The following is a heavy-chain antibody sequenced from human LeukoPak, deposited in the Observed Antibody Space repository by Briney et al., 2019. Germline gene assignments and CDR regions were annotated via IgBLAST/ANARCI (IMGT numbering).Heavy chain of an antibody. Sequence: GGSLRLSCAASGFAFSSYTMNWVRKAPGKGLEWVSYISRSSSTIYYADSVKGRFTISRDNAKNSLYLQMNSLRDEDTAMYYCARGVDYWGQGTLVTVSS. CDR3: ARGVDY. J-gene: IGHJ4*02. D-gene: IGHD3-3*01. CDR2: ISRSSSTI. CDR1: GFAFSSYT. V-gene: IGHV3-48*02.